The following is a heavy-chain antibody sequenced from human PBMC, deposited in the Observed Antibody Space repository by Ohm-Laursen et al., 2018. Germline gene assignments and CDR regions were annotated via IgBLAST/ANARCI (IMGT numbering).Heavy chain of an antibody. J-gene: IGHJ4*02. V-gene: IGHV3-23*01. CDR3: ARAASVVTPYYFDY. CDR2: ISPSGDKT. Sequence: SLRLSCAASGFTFRWYAMSWFRQAPGKGLERVSGISPSGDKTYYSDSVKGRFTISRDNSNNTLFLQLNRLRAEDTAMYYCARAASVVTPYYFDYWGQGTLVTVAS. D-gene: IGHD2-15*01. CDR1: GFTFRWYA.